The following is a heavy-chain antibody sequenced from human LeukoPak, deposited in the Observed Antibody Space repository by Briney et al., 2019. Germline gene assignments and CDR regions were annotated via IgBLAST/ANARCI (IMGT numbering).Heavy chain of an antibody. J-gene: IGHJ4*02. CDR3: ARSKRGDYDFWSGYYPFDY. D-gene: IGHD3-3*01. CDR1: GFTFSSYS. CDR2: ISSSSSTI. Sequence: PGGSLRLXCAASGFTFSSYSMNWVRQAPGKGLEWVSYISSSSSTIYYADSVKGRFTISRDNAKNSLYLQMNSLRAEDTAVYYCARSKRGDYDFWSGYYPFDYWGQGTLVTVSS. V-gene: IGHV3-48*01.